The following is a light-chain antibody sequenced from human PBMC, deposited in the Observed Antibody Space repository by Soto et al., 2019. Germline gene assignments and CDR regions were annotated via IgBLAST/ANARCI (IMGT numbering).Light chain of an antibody. CDR2: GAS. V-gene: IGKV3-20*01. J-gene: IGKJ4*01. Sequence: EIVLTQSPGTLSLSPGERATLSCRASQSVNSSYLAWYQQKPGQAPRLLIYGASSRATGIPDRFSGSGSGTDFTLTISSLEPEDFAVYYCQPYNNWPLTFGGGTKVDIK. CDR3: QPYNNWPLT. CDR1: QSVNSSY.